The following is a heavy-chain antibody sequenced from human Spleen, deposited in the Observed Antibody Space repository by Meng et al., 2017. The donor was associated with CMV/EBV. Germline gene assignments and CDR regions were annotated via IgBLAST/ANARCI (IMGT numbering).Heavy chain of an antibody. D-gene: IGHD4-23*01. V-gene: IGHV1-18*01. CDR3: ARVGQRWELLGAMDV. J-gene: IGHJ6*02. CDR2: ISGDTGNT. Sequence: ASVKVSCKASGYTLTSFGIIWVRQAPGQRLELMGWISGDTGNTKYTQNLQGRGTLTTDTTTNTAYLELWSLRSDDTAIYYCARVGQRWELLGAMDVWGQGTTVTVSS. CDR1: GYTLTSFG.